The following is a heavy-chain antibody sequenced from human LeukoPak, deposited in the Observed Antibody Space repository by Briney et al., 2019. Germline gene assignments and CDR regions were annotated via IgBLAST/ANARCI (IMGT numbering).Heavy chain of an antibody. Sequence: GGSLRLSCAASGFTFSSYAMSWVRQAPGKGLEWVSTISGSGGSTYYADSVKGRFTISRDNSKNTLNLQMNSLRAEDTAVYYCAKGDLPSGYDSSGWYWDYWGQGTLVTVSS. D-gene: IGHD6-19*01. V-gene: IGHV3-23*01. CDR3: AKGDLPSGYDSSGWYWDY. CDR1: GFTFSSYA. CDR2: ISGSGGST. J-gene: IGHJ4*02.